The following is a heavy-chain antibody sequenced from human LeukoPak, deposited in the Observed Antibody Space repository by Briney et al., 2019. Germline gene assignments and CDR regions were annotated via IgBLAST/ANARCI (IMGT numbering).Heavy chain of an antibody. CDR2: IYYSGST. CDR1: GGSISSSSYY. Sequence: PSETLSLTCTVSGGSISSSSYYWGWIRQPPGKGLEWIGSIYYSGSTYYNPSLKSRVTISVDTSKNQFSLKLSSVTAADTAVYYCAREVGDCGGDCYPTRYNWFDPWGQGTLVTVSS. V-gene: IGHV4-39*07. D-gene: IGHD2-21*02. J-gene: IGHJ5*02. CDR3: AREVGDCGGDCYPTRYNWFDP.